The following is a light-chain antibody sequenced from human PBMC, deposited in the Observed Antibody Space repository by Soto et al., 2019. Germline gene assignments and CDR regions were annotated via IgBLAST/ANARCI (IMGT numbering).Light chain of an antibody. CDR2: GAS. CDR3: QQYGSSPWT. Sequence: EIVLTQSPGTLSLSPGERATLSCRASQSVSSSYLAWYQQKPGQAPRLLLYGASSRATGIPDRVSGSGSGPDFTLTISILEPADFAVYYCQQYGSSPWTFGQGTKVEIK. CDR1: QSVSSSY. J-gene: IGKJ1*01. V-gene: IGKV3-20*01.